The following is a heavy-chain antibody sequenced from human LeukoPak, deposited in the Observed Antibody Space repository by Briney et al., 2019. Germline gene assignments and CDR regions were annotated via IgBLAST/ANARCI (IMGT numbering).Heavy chain of an antibody. CDR3: ARLMSVAAAWFDP. V-gene: IGHV3-74*01. CDR1: GFSFSSYW. CDR2: INSDGSST. J-gene: IGHJ5*02. D-gene: IGHD6-13*01. Sequence: GGSLRLSCAASGFSFSSYWMHWVRQTPGRGLMWVSRINSDGSSTTYADSVKGRFTISRDNAKNTLYLQMNSLRAEDTAVYDCARLMSVAAAWFDPWGQGTLVTVSS.